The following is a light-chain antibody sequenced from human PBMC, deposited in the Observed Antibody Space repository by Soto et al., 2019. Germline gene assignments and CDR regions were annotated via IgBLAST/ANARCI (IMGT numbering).Light chain of an antibody. CDR2: GAS. J-gene: IGKJ3*01. CDR3: QKYGHSLRFT. Sequence: EIVLTQSPGTLSLSPGEIATLACRASQSISGKYLAWYQQKPGQAPSLLIYGASSRATGIPDTFCGSGSGTAFILPISRLEPEDSAVYYCQKYGHSLRFTFGPGTKVDIK. CDR1: QSISGKY. V-gene: IGKV3-20*01.